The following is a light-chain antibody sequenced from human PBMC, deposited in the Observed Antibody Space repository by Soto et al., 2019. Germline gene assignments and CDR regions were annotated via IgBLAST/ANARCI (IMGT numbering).Light chain of an antibody. V-gene: IGLV2-8*01. CDR1: SSDVGGYNF. Sequence: QSALTQPPSASGSPGQSVTISCTGTSSDVGGYNFVSWYQQHPGKAPKLMIYEVSKRPSGVPDRFSGSKSGNPSSLTVSGLQIEDETDYYCTPDPGSNGVFGGGTTLPVL. CDR2: EVS. J-gene: IGLJ3*02. CDR3: TPDPGSNGV.